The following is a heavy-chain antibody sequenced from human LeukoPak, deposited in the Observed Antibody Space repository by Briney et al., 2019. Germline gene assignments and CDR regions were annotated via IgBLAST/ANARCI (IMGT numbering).Heavy chain of an antibody. V-gene: IGHV3-66*01. J-gene: IGHJ3*02. Sequence: GGSLSLSCVASGFNVSSNYMSWVRQAPGRGREGVSVIYSGGSTYYADSVKGRFTISRDNSKNTLYLQMNSLRVEDTAVYYCARGQPDSTSSAFDIWGQGTMITVSS. CDR1: GFNVSSNY. CDR2: IYSGGST. D-gene: IGHD6-6*01. CDR3: ARGQPDSTSSAFDI.